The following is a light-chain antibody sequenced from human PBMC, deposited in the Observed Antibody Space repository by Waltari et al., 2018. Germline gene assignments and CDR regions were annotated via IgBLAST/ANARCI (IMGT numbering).Light chain of an antibody. CDR3: HVWHPHVDPGV. J-gene: IGLJ1*01. CDR2: YER. Sequence: SYVVTQPPSVSVAPGETATITCGGANIGTYSRHCYQQKAGTAPVLVIFYERDRPSGSPDRFSGSNSGNTATLTISRVEAGDEARYYCHVWHPHVDPGVFGTGTEVTVL. V-gene: IGLV3-21*04. CDR1: NIGTYS.